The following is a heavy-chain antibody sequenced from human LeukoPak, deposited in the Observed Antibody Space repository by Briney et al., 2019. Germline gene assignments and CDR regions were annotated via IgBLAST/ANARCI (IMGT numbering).Heavy chain of an antibody. Sequence: GGSLRPSCAASGFTFSSYAMSWGRQAPGKGLEWVSAISGSGGSTYYADSVKGRVTISRDNSKNMLYLQMNSLRAEDKAVYYCACYPWGIAVAGIIDYWGQGTLVTVSS. V-gene: IGHV3-23*01. J-gene: IGHJ4*02. CDR1: GFTFSSYA. CDR2: ISGSGGST. D-gene: IGHD6-19*01. CDR3: ACYPWGIAVAGIIDY.